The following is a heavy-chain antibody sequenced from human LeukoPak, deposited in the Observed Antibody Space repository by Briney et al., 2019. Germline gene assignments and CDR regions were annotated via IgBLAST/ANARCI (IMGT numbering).Heavy chain of an antibody. D-gene: IGHD2-21*02. CDR3: ARLRSYCGGDCFYYFDY. J-gene: IGHJ4*02. CDR1: GGSISSYY. Sequence: PSETLSLTCTDSGGSISSYYWSWIRQPPGKGLEWIGHIYYSGSTNYNPSLKSRVTISVDTSKNQFSLKLSSVTAADTAVYYCARLRSYCGGDCFYYFDYWGQGTLVTVSS. V-gene: IGHV4-59*01. CDR2: IYYSGST.